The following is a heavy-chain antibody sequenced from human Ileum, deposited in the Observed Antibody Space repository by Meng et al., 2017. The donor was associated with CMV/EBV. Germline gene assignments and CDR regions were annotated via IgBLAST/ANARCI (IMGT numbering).Heavy chain of an antibody. CDR1: GGSISSSSYY. J-gene: IGHJ4*02. V-gene: IGHV4-39*07. Sequence: SETLSLTCTVSGGSISSSSYYWGWIRQPPGKGLEWIGTIYYSGSTYYNPSLKSRVTISIDTSKNQFSLKLSSVTAADTAVYYCARDVEERLLPYYFDYWSQGTLVTVSS. CDR3: ARDVEERLLPYYFDY. D-gene: IGHD3-3*01. CDR2: IYYSGST.